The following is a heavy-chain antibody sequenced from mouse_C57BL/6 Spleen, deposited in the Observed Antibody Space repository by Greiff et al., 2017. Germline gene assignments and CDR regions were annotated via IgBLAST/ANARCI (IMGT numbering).Heavy chain of an antibody. CDR1: GFSLTSYG. CDR2: IWSGGST. Sequence: QVQLQQSGPGLVQPSQSLSITCTVSGFSLTSYGVHWVRQSPGKGLEWLGVIWSGGSTDYNAAFISRLSISKDNSKSQVFFKMNSLQADDTAIYYCASPSKGGLGYYAMDYWGQGTSVTVSS. CDR3: ASPSKGGLGYYAMDY. V-gene: IGHV2-2*01. J-gene: IGHJ4*01. D-gene: IGHD2-10*02.